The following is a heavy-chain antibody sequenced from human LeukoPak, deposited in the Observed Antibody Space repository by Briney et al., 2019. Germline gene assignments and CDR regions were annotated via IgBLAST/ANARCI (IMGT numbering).Heavy chain of an antibody. CDR1: GFTFSSYA. J-gene: IGHJ4*02. V-gene: IGHV4-34*08. CDR2: IYHTGGA. D-gene: IGHD1-14*01. Sequence: GSLRLSCAASGFTFSSYAVHWVRQPPGKGLEWIGEIYHTGGANYKPSLKSRVTMSVDTSNNHFSLKLTSVTAADTAVYFCAYNRDFALDNWGQGTLVTVSS. CDR3: AYNRDFALDN.